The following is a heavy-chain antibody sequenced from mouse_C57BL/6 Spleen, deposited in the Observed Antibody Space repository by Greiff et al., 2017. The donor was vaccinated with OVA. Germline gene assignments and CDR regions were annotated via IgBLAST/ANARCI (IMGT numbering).Heavy chain of an antibody. Sequence: VQRVESGAELAKPGASVKLSCKASGYTFTSYWMHWVKQRPGQGLEWIGYINPSSGYTKYNQKFKDKATLTADKSSSTAYMQLSSLTYEDSAVYYCARDRYYDSSHLWFAYWGQGTMVTVAA. CDR1: GYTFTSYW. CDR3: ARDRYYDSSHLWFAY. D-gene: IGHD1-1*01. V-gene: IGHV1-7*01. J-gene: IGHJ3*01. CDR2: INPSSGYT.